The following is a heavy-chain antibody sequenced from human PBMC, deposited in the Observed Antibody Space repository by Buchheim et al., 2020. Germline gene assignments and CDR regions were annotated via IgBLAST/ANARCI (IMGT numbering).Heavy chain of an antibody. Sequence: QVQLQESGPGLVRPSQTLSLTCSVSGGSIGSGGYYWSWVRQHPGKALEWIGYIYHSGNTYYNPSLESRVTISVDTSERQFSLNLRSATAADTAVYYCVRVRWVAGGQYRWFDPWGQGTL. CDR3: VRVRWVAGGQYRWFDP. CDR1: GGSIGSGGYY. J-gene: IGHJ5*02. D-gene: IGHD2-15*01. V-gene: IGHV4-31*03. CDR2: IYHSGNT.